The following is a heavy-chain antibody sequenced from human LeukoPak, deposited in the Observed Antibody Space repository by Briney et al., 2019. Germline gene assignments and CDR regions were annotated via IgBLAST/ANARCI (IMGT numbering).Heavy chain of an antibody. CDR2: IDTANGNT. Sequence: ASMKVSCKASGYTFTNHAMHWVRQAPGQGLEWTGWIDTANGNTKYLQKFQGRVTITRDTSARIVYMELSSLRFEDTALYYCARPGASSPGNWFASWGQGSLVTVSS. CDR3: ARPGASSPGNWFAS. CDR1: GYTFTNHA. J-gene: IGHJ5*01. V-gene: IGHV1-3*04. D-gene: IGHD6-13*01.